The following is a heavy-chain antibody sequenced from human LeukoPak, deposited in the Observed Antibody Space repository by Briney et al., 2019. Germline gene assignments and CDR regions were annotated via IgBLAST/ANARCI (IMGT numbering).Heavy chain of an antibody. CDR3: GKDFSPTSGPGPFEF. J-gene: IGHJ3*01. CDR1: GFPFSTYA. D-gene: IGHD1-14*01. CDR2: ISYDESNK. V-gene: IGHV3-30*18. Sequence: GGSLRLSCAASGFPFSTYAMHWVRQAPGKGLEWVAVISYDESNKYYADSVKGRFTISRDNSKNTLYLQINSLRPEDTAVYYCGKDFSPTSGPGPFEFWGKGKMVTVFS.